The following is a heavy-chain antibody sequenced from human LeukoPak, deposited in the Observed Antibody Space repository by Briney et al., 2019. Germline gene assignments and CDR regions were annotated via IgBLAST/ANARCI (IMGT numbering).Heavy chain of an antibody. V-gene: IGHV4-4*07. CDR2: IYTSGST. J-gene: IGHJ4*02. Sequence: PSETLSLTCTVSGGSLSSYYWSWIRQPAGKGLEWIGRIYTSGSTNYNPSLMSRVTMSVDTSKNQFSLKLSSVTAADTAVYYCARGGDIVVVPADAHFDYWGQGTLVTVSS. D-gene: IGHD2-2*01. CDR3: ARGGDIVVVPADAHFDY. CDR1: GGSLSSYY.